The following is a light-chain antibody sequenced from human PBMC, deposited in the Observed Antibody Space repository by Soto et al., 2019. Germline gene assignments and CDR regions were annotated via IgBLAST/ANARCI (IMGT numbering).Light chain of an antibody. CDR3: QQYNNWPFS. CDR1: QGVTTN. V-gene: IGKV3-15*01. Sequence: EIVMTQNPATLSVSPGERATLSCRAGQGVTTNFAWYQQKSGQSPRLLIYDVSIRATGVPARFSGTGSETDFTLTISGLQSEDSAVYFCQQYNNWPFSFGQGTLLEV. J-gene: IGKJ5*01. CDR2: DVS.